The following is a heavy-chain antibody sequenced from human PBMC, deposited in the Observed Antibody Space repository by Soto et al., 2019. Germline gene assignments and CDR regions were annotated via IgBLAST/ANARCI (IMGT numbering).Heavy chain of an antibody. CDR2: ISYDGRNK. J-gene: IGHJ6*02. D-gene: IGHD3-10*01. CDR1: GFTFSSYG. Sequence: QVQLVESGGGVVQPGRSLRLSCAASGFTFSSYGMHWVRQAPGKGLEWVAVISYDGRNKYYADPVKGRFTISRDNSKNTVYLQMNSLRAEDTAVYYCAKGLLLWSLGMDVWGQGTTVTVSS. V-gene: IGHV3-30*18. CDR3: AKGLLLWSLGMDV.